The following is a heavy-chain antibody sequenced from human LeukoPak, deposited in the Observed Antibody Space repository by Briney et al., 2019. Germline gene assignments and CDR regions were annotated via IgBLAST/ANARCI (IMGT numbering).Heavy chain of an antibody. CDR3: ARDEVGATTGDY. J-gene: IGHJ4*02. D-gene: IGHD1-26*01. Sequence: PGGSLRLSCAASGLTFSSYWMHWVRQAPGKGLVWVSRINSDGSRTSYADSVKGRFTISRDNAKNTLYLQMNSLRVEDTTVYYCARDEVGATTGDYWGQGTLVTVSS. CDR1: GLTFSSYW. V-gene: IGHV3-74*01. CDR2: INSDGSRT.